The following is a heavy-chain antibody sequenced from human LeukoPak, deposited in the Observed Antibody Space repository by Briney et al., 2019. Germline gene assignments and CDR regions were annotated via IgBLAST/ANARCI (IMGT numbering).Heavy chain of an antibody. CDR3: ARDANYYDSSGPFDY. CDR2: ISSYNGNT. Sequence: ASVKVSCKASGCTFTSYGISWVRQPPGKGLEWMGWISSYNGNTNYAQKLQSRVTMTTDTPKSTAYMDLRSLRADDTAVYYCARDANYYDSSGPFDYWGQGTLVTVSS. J-gene: IGHJ4*02. V-gene: IGHV1-18*01. D-gene: IGHD3-22*01. CDR1: GCTFTSYG.